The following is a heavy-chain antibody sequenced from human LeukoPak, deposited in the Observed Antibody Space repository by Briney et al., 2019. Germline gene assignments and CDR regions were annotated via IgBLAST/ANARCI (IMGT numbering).Heavy chain of an antibody. CDR1: GFTFSSYR. Sequence: GGSLRLSCAASGFTFSSYRMHWVRQAPGKGLVWVSRISSDGSSTSYADSVKGRFTISRDNAKNTLYLQMNSLRAEDTAVYYCARFVGAITGNPRFDYWGQGTLVTVSS. CDR3: ARFVGAITGNPRFDY. CDR2: ISSDGSST. J-gene: IGHJ4*02. V-gene: IGHV3-74*01. D-gene: IGHD1-26*01.